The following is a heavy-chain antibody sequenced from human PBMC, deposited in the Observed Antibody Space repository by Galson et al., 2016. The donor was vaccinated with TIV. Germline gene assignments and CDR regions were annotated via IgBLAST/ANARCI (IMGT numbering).Heavy chain of an antibody. V-gene: IGHV4-4*07. Sequence: LSLTCTVSGGFINGDYWSWIRQPAGKGLEWIGRIYTSGSTKYNPSLKGRVSMSVDTSKNQLSLKVNSVAAADTAMYYCARTRLPATTGAFDIWGQGTMVTVSS. D-gene: IGHD1-1*01. J-gene: IGHJ3*02. CDR3: ARTRLPATTGAFDI. CDR1: GGFINGDY. CDR2: IYTSGST.